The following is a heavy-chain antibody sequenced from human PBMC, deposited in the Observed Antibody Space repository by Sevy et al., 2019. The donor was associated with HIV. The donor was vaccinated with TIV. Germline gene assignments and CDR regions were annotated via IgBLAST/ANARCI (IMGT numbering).Heavy chain of an antibody. CDR2: IRGSGGST. V-gene: IGHV3-23*01. Sequence: GGSLRLSCAASGFTFSSYAMSWVRQAPGKGLEWVSAIRGSGGSTYYADSVKGRFTISGDNSKNTLYLQMNSLRAEDTAVYYCAKDVISGSYGGAFDIWGQGTMVTVSS. CDR3: AKDVISGSYGGAFDI. J-gene: IGHJ3*02. CDR1: GFTFSSYA. D-gene: IGHD1-26*01.